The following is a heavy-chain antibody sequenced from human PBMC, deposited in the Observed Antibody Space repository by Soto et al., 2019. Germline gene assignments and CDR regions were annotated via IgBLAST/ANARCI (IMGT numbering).Heavy chain of an antibody. CDR1: VGTFSTYT. Sequence: QVQLVQSGAEVKKPGSSVKVSCKASVGTFSTYTLTWVRQAPGQGLEWMGGIIPIVGTVNYAQKFQDRVTIXXDXSXITAYMEVSSLRSEDTAVYYCAKFGHQRLTRDAFDIWGQGTMVTVSS. D-gene: IGHD6-25*01. CDR2: IIPIVGTV. V-gene: IGHV1-69*12. CDR3: AKFGHQRLTRDAFDI. J-gene: IGHJ3*02.